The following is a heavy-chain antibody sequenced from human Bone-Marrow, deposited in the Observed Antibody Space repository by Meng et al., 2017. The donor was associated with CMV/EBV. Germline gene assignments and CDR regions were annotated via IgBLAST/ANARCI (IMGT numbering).Heavy chain of an antibody. D-gene: IGHD6-13*01. V-gene: IGHV3-7*01. CDR2: INQDETEK. Sequence: GSLRLSRAASGFMFSGSWMSWVRQAPGRGLEWVANINQDETEKYYVDSVKGRFTISRDNAKNSLYLQMNSLRAEDTAVYYCARVSSSRWSLAIDYWGQGTLVTVSS. CDR1: GFMFSGSW. J-gene: IGHJ4*02. CDR3: ARVSSSRWSLAIDY.